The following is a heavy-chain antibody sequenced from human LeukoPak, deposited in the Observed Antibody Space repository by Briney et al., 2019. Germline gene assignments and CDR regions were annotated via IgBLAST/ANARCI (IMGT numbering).Heavy chain of an antibody. Sequence: GGSLRLPCAASGFTFDDYGMSWVRQAPGKGLEWVSGINWNGGSTGYADSVKGRFTISRDNAKNSLYLQMNSLRAEDTALYYCASSSWYGDAFDIWGQGTMVTVSS. J-gene: IGHJ3*02. CDR3: ASSSWYGDAFDI. D-gene: IGHD6-13*01. CDR1: GFTFDDYG. V-gene: IGHV3-20*04. CDR2: INWNGGST.